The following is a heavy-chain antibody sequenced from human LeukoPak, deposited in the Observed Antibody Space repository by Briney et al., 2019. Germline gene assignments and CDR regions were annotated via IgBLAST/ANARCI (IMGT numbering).Heavy chain of an antibody. J-gene: IGHJ6*03. CDR3: AREGSDWNYYYYMDV. V-gene: IGHV3-9*01. CDR2: ISWNSGSI. D-gene: IGHD6-19*01. Sequence: PGRSLRLSCAASGFTFDDYAMHWVRQAPGEGLEWVSGISWNSGSIGYADSVKGRFTISRDNAKNSLYLQMNSLRAEDTAVYYCAREGSDWNYYYYMDVWGKGTTVTISS. CDR1: GFTFDDYA.